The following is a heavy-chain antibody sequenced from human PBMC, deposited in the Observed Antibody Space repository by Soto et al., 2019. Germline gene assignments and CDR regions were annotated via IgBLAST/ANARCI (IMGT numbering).Heavy chain of an antibody. Sequence: SGGSLRLSCAASGFTFSGSAMHWVRQASGKGLEWVGRIRSKANSYATAYAASVKGRFTISRDDSKNTAYLQMNSLKTEDTAVYSCPRAPEDIVVVVAATVWFDPWGQGTLVTVAS. CDR1: GFTFSGSA. D-gene: IGHD2-15*01. V-gene: IGHV3-73*01. J-gene: IGHJ5*02. CDR3: PRAPEDIVVVVAATVWFDP. CDR2: IRSKANSYAT.